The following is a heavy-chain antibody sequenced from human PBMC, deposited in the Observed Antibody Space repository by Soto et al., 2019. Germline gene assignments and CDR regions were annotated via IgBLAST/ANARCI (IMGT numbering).Heavy chain of an antibody. Sequence: SETLSLTCTVSGASISSSSYYWGWIRQPPGKGLEWIGSFYSGGTTHYNPSLKSRVAISEGTSQNQFSLNLTSVTAADTAVYYCASGRGYSFGNSFHYWGQGTLVTVSS. V-gene: IGHV4-39*01. CDR1: GASISSSSYY. D-gene: IGHD5-18*01. CDR3: ASGRGYSFGNSFHY. CDR2: FYSGGTT. J-gene: IGHJ4*02.